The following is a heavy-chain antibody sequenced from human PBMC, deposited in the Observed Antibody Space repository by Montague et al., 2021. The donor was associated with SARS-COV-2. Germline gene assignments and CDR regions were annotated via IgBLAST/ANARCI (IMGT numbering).Heavy chain of an antibody. Sequence: SETLSLTCTVSGGSISGSYWSWIWQPPGPGLEWIGYMYNSGSTNYTPYLNSQVIISLDTPKNKFSLTLNSVTAADTAVYYCERGSYAPEAFDIWGQGAMVTVSS. CDR2: MYNSGST. CDR3: ERGSYAPEAFDI. CDR1: GGSISGSY. J-gene: IGHJ3*02. V-gene: IGHV4-59*01. D-gene: IGHD2-2*01.